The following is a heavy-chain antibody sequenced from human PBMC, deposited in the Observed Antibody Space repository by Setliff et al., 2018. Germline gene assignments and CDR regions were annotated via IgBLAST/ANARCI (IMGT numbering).Heavy chain of an antibody. CDR3: ARLGRYDAFDI. CDR1: GYRFTTYW. D-gene: IGHD3-16*01. J-gene: IGHJ3*02. CDR2: VFSGDSDT. Sequence: PGESLKISCKGSGYRFTTYWIGWVRQMPGKGLEWMGIVFSGDSDTRYSPSFQGQVTMSADKSINTAYLQWSSLKASDTAIYYCARLGRYDAFDIWGQGTVVTVSS. V-gene: IGHV5-51*01.